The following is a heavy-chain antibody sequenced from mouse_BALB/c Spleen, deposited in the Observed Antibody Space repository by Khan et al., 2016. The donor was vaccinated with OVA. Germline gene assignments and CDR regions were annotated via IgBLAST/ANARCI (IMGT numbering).Heavy chain of an antibody. CDR1: GYSITSDYA. J-gene: IGHJ4*01. CDR3: ARDGSRYNYAMDY. Sequence: VQLQQSGPGLVNPSQSLSLTCTVTGYSITSDYAWNWIRQFPGNKLEWMGYINYSGSTNYNPALKSRISITRDTSKNQFFLQLNSVTTEDTATYYCARDGSRYNYAMDYWGHGTSVTVSS. D-gene: IGHD2-3*01. CDR2: INYSGST. V-gene: IGHV3-2*02.